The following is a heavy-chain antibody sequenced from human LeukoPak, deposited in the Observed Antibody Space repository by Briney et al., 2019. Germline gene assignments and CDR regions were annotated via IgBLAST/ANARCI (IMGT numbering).Heavy chain of an antibody. Sequence: GGSLRLPCAASGIAFSTYAMSWVRQAPGKGLEWVSVVSESGEITHYADSVKGRSTISRDNSKNTVYLQMNSLRAEDSAVYYCAKDTAQGYTYGTIEQDYWGQGTRVTVSS. J-gene: IGHJ4*02. V-gene: IGHV3-23*01. CDR3: AKDTAQGYTYGTIEQDY. D-gene: IGHD5-18*01. CDR1: GIAFSTYA. CDR2: VSESGEIT.